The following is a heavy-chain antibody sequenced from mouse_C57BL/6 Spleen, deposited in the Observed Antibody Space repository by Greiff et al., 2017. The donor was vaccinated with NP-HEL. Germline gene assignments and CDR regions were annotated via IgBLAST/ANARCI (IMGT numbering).Heavy chain of an antibody. CDR2: IWTGGGT. CDR3: ARVLHYYGSSYRYFDV. D-gene: IGHD1-1*01. CDR1: GFSLTSYA. J-gene: IGHJ1*03. V-gene: IGHV2-9-1*01. Sequence: VQLQESGPGLVAPSQSLSITCTVSGFSLTSYAISWVRQPPGKGLEWLGVIWTGGGTNYNSALKSRLSISKDNSKSQVFLKMNSLQTDDTARYYCARVLHYYGSSYRYFDVWGTGTTVTVSS.